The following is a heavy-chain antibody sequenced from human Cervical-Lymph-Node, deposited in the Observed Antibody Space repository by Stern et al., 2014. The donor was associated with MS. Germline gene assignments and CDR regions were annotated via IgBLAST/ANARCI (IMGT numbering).Heavy chain of an antibody. CDR2: IYYSGHT. V-gene: IGHV4-59*01. CDR3: ARGFSSSWYGGRFFNY. Sequence: QVQLQESGPGLVKPSETLSLTCTVSGGSISSYYWRWIRQAPGKGLEWIAYIYYSGHTDYNPSLQGRVTVSVDTSKNQVSLRLSSVTAADTAVYYCARGFSSSWYGGRFFNYWGQGTLVTVSS. J-gene: IGHJ4*02. CDR1: GGSISSYY. D-gene: IGHD6-13*01.